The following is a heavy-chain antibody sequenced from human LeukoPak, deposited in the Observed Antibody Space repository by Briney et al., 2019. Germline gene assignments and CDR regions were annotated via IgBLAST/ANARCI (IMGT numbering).Heavy chain of an antibody. Sequence: GGSLRLSCAAPGFTVSDSYMSWVRQAPGKGLEWVSVIYSGGSTYYADSVKGRFTISRDTSKNTLYLQMNSLRAEDTAVYYCARAWSGTQYYFDYWGQGTLVTLSS. J-gene: IGHJ4*02. CDR1: GFTVSDSY. D-gene: IGHD3-3*01. CDR3: ARAWSGTQYYFDY. CDR2: IYSGGST. V-gene: IGHV3-66*01.